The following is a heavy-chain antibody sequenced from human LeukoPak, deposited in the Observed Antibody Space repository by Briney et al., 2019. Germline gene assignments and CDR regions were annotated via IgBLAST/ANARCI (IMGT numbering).Heavy chain of an antibody. CDR2: INHSGST. J-gene: IGHJ6*02. CDR1: GGSYSGYY. V-gene: IGHV4-34*01. Sequence: SETLSLTCAVYGGSYSGYYWSWIRQPPGKGLEWIGEINHSGSTSYNPPLKRRVSISVDTSKNQFSLKLSSVTAADTAVYYCARSLDYYYYGMDVWGQGTTVTVSS. D-gene: IGHD1-1*01. CDR3: ARSLDYYYYGMDV.